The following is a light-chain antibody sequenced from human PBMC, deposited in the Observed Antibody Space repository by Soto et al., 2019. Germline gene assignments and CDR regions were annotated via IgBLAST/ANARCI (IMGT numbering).Light chain of an antibody. CDR1: ALPKQF. CDR3: QSADSGGIEV. Sequence: SYELIQPPSVSVSPGQTATITCSGNALPKQFAYWFQQKPGRAPVLVIFKDTERPSGIPDRFSGSSSGTTVTLTISGVQAEDEAGYYCQSADSGGIEVFGGGTKLTVL. V-gene: IGLV3-25*01. J-gene: IGLJ2*01. CDR2: KDT.